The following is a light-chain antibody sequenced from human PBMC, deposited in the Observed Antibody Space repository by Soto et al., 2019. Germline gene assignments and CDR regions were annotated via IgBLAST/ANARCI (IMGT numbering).Light chain of an antibody. CDR3: QQYGSSPMT. CDR2: GAS. J-gene: IGKJ5*01. CDR1: QRVSSNY. Sequence: IVLTQSPGTLSLSPGERATLSCRASQRVSSNYLAWYQQKPGQAPRLLIYGASSRATGIPDRFSGSGSGTDFTLTISRLEPEDFAVYYCQQYGSSPMTFGQGTRLEIK. V-gene: IGKV3-20*01.